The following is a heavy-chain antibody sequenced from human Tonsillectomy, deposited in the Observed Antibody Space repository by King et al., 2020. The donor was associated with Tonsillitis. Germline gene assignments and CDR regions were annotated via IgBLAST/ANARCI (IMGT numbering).Heavy chain of an antibody. CDR3: AKDRGWFGPWGVPGRDV. Sequence: VQLVESGGGVVQPGRSLRLSCAASGFTFSSYGIHWVRQAPGKGLEWVAVISYDGSNKYYADSVKGRFTISRDNSKNTLYLQMNSLRAEDTAVYYCAKDRGWFGPWGVPGRDVWGKG. CDR1: GFTFSSYG. V-gene: IGHV3-30*18. D-gene: IGHD3-10*01. CDR2: ISYDGSNK. J-gene: IGHJ6*04.